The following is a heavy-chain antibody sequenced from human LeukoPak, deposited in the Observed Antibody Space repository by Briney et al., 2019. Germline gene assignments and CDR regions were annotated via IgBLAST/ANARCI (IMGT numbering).Heavy chain of an antibody. Sequence: GSLRLSCAASGFPFSSYAMSGVRHAPGKGLEWVSAISGSGGSTYYADSVKGRFTISRDNAKNTLYLQMNSLRAEDTAVYYCARDRWFGELSGSDVCGQGTTVTVSS. V-gene: IGHV3-23*01. J-gene: IGHJ6*02. CDR3: ARDRWFGELSGSDV. D-gene: IGHD3-10*01. CDR2: ISGSGGST. CDR1: GFPFSSYA.